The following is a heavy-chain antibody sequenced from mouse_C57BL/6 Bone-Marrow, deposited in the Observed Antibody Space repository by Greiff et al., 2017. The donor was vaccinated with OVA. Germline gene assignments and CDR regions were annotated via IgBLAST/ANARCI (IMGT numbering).Heavy chain of an antibody. CDR1: GYTFTSYW. Sequence: VQLQQPGAELVMPGASVKLSCKASGYTFTSYWMHWVKQRPGQGLEWIVEIDPSDSYPNYNQKFTGKPTLTVDKSSSTAYMQLSSLTSDDSAVYDWARRVYGSTAGVAYWCQGTLVTVSA. J-gene: IGHJ3*01. CDR2: IDPSDSYP. V-gene: IGHV1-69*01. D-gene: IGHD1-1*01. CDR3: ARRVYGSTAGVAY.